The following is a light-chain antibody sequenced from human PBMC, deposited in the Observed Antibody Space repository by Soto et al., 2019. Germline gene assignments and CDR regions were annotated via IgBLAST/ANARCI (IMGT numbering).Light chain of an antibody. CDR2: GAS. Sequence: EIVLTQSPGTLSLSPGERATLSCRASQSVSSTYLAWYQHKPGQAPRLLIYGASSRATGIPDRFSGSGSGTDFTLTISRLEPEDFAVYYCQYYGSSPWTFGQGTKVEIQ. CDR3: QYYGSSPWT. V-gene: IGKV3-20*01. J-gene: IGKJ1*01. CDR1: QSVSSTY.